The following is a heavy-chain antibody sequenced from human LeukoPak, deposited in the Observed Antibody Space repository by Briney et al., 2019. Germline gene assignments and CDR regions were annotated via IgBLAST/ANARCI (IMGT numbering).Heavy chain of an antibody. J-gene: IGHJ4*02. V-gene: IGHV3-7*01. Sequence: GGSLRLSCAASVLTFSSYWMSWVRQAPEKGLEWVASTKQDGSEKYYVDSVKGRFTISRDNAKNLLYLQMNSLRAEDTAVYFCARARLGFTRGIGTNYFDYWGQGTLVTVSS. CDR3: ARARLGFTRGIGTNYFDY. CDR2: TKQDGSEK. D-gene: IGHD2-15*01. CDR1: VLTFSSYW.